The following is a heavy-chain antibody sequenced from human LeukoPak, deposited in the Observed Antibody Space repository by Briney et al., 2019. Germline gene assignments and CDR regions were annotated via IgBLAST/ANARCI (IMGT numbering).Heavy chain of an antibody. D-gene: IGHD6-19*01. Sequence: SETLSLTCTVSGGSINGFYWSWLRQPPGKGLEWIGYISSTGTTNYNPSLKSRVTISLDTSKNQFSLNLSSMTATDAAVYYCAREVGWYQFWGEGTLVTVSS. V-gene: IGHV4-59*01. CDR1: GGSINGFY. CDR2: ISSTGTT. J-gene: IGHJ4*02. CDR3: AREVGWYQF.